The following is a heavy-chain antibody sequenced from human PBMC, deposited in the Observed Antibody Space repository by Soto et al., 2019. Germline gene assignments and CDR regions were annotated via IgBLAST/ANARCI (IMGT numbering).Heavy chain of an antibody. D-gene: IGHD6-19*01. CDR3: TRDLSPWIDGAWLDAFDI. CDR1: GYTFTSYY. V-gene: IGHV1-46*01. Sequence: ASVKVSCNASGYTFTSYYMHLVRQAPGQGLEWMGIINPSGGSTSYAQKFQGRVTMTRDTSTSTVYMELSSLRVEDTAMYYCTRDLSPWIDGAWLDAFDIWGQGTMVTVSS. CDR2: INPSGGST. J-gene: IGHJ3*02.